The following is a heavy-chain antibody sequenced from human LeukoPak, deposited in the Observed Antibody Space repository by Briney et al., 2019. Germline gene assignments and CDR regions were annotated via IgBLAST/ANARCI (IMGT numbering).Heavy chain of an antibody. J-gene: IGHJ4*02. CDR1: GGTFSSYA. CDR3: ARSYSSGWYLDY. CDR2: INPNSGGT. V-gene: IGHV1-2*02. D-gene: IGHD6-19*01. Sequence: ASVKVSCKASGGTFSSYAISWVRQAPGQGLEWMGWINPNSGGTNYAQKFQGRVTMTRDTSISTAYMELSRLRSDDTAVYYCARSYSSGWYLDYWGQGILVTVSS.